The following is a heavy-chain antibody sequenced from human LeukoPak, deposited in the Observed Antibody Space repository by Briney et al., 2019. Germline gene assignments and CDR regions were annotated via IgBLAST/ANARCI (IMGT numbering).Heavy chain of an antibody. CDR3: ARTLYAVVTPGEYYYYYGMDV. CDR1: GGTFSSYA. Sequence: SVTVSCTASGGTFSSYAISWVRQAPGQGLEWMGGIIPIFGTANYAQKFQGRVTITADESTSTAYMELSSLRSEDTAVYYCARTLYAVVTPGEYYYYYGMDVWGQGTTVTVSS. J-gene: IGHJ6*02. CDR2: IIPIFGTA. V-gene: IGHV1-69*13. D-gene: IGHD4-23*01.